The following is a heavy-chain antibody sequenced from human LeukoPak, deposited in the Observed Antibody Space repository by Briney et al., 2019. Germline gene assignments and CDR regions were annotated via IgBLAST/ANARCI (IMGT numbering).Heavy chain of an antibody. J-gene: IGHJ4*02. Sequence: SETLSLTCTDSGYSISSGYYWGWIRQPPGKGLEWIGSIYYSGSTYYNPSLKSRVTISVDTSKNQFSLKLSSVTAADTAVYYCARDYDSSGYYDYWGQGTLVTVSS. CDR3: ARDYDSSGYYDY. V-gene: IGHV4-38-2*02. CDR1: GYSISSGYY. CDR2: IYYSGST. D-gene: IGHD3-22*01.